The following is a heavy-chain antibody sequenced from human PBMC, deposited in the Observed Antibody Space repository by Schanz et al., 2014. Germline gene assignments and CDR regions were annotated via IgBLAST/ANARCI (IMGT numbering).Heavy chain of an antibody. D-gene: IGHD3-3*01. CDR1: GLNFDYYG. CDR3: ARGPITIQGGPMDF. V-gene: IGHV3-33*01. J-gene: IGHJ4*02. Sequence: QVQLVESGGGVVQPGRSLRLSCATSGLNFDYYGMNWVRQAPGKGLEWVANIGYDGSEKYYVDSVKGRFTISRDNSKDTLYLQMSGLTPEDTAVYYCARGPITIQGGPMDFWGQGTLVNGSS. CDR2: IGYDGSEK.